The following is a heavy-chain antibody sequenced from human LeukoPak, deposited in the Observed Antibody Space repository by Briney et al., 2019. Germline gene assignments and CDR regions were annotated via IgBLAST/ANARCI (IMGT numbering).Heavy chain of an antibody. CDR3: ARGGYYYDSSGYYDALFGY. CDR2: INPNSGGT. CDR1: GYTFTRYY. D-gene: IGHD3-22*01. V-gene: IGHV1-2*02. Sequence: ASVKVSCKASGYTFTRYYMHWVRQAPGQGLDWMGWINPNSGGTNYAQKFQGRVTMTRDTSISTAYMELSRLRSDDTAVYYCARGGYYYDSSGYYDALFGYWGQGTLVTVSS. J-gene: IGHJ4*02.